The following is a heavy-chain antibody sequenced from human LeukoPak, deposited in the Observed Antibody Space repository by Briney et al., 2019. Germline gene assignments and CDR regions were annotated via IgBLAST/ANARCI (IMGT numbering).Heavy chain of an antibody. V-gene: IGHV3-7*04. D-gene: IGHD3-9*01. CDR2: IEQDGSQK. J-gene: IGHJ4*02. Sequence: GGSLRLSCAASGFTFSSYWMSWVRQAPGKGLEWVANIEQDGSQKYYVDSVKGRFTISRDNAKNSLYLQMNTLRAEDTAVYYCARTYYDILTGYSRPYFDYWGQGTLVTVPS. CDR3: ARTYYDILTGYSRPYFDY. CDR1: GFTFSSYW.